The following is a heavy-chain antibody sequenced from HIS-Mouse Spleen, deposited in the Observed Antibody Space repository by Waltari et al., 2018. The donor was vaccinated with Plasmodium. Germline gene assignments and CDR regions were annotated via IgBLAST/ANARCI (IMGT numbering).Heavy chain of an antibody. CDR2: IKQDGSEK. CDR1: GVTFSSYW. Sequence: EVQLVESGGCLFQPGGSLRLSCAGSGVTFSSYWMSWVRQAPGKGMEWVANIKQDGSEKYYVDSVKGRFTISRDNAKNSLYLQMNSLRAEDTAVYYCASSWYWYFDLWGRGTLVTVSS. J-gene: IGHJ2*01. V-gene: IGHV3-7*01. CDR3: ASSWYWYFDL. D-gene: IGHD6-13*01.